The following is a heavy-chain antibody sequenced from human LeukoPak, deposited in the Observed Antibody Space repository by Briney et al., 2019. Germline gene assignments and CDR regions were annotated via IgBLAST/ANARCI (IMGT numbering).Heavy chain of an antibody. Sequence: SETLSLTCTVSGGSISGYYWSWIRQSPGKRLEWIGRIDYSECTNYNPSLNGRVIISLDTSKNQFSLKMMFVTAADTAVYYCARRHGDLWGQGTLVTVSS. CDR2: IDYSECT. CDR3: ARRHGDL. J-gene: IGHJ5*02. CDR1: GGSISGYY. V-gene: IGHV4-59*01.